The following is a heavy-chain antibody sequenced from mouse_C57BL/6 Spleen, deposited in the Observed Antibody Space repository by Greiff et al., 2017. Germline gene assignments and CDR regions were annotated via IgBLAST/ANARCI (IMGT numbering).Heavy chain of an antibody. J-gene: IGHJ3*01. V-gene: IGHV2-6-1*01. D-gene: IGHD2-5*01. CDR3: ARHGLYSNSFAY. CDR2: IWSDGST. CDR1: GFSLTSYG. Sequence: VQLQQSGPGLVAPSQSLSITCTASGFSLTSYGVHWVRQPPGKGLEWLVVIWSDGSTTYNSAPKSRLSISKENTKIQVFLKMNSLQTDDTAMYYCARHGLYSNSFAYWGQGTLVTVSA.